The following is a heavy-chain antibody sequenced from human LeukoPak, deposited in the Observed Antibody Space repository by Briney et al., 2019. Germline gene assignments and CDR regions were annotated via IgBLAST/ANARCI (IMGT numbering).Heavy chain of an antibody. D-gene: IGHD1-1*01. J-gene: IGHJ3*02. Sequence: GGSLRLSCAASGFTFSNYWVHWVRQAPGKGLVWVSRIHSDGSSTTSADSVKGRFTISRDNAENTLYLQMNSLRAEDTAVYFCARGNAHAFDIWGQGTMVTVPS. V-gene: IGHV3-74*01. CDR3: ARGNAHAFDI. CDR1: GFTFSNYW. CDR2: IHSDGSST.